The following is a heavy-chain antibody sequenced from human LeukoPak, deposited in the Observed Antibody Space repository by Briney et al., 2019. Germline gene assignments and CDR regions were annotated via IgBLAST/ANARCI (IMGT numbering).Heavy chain of an antibody. CDR2: ISSSATTI. CDR1: GLTLSSSE. V-gene: IGHV3-48*03. CDR3: ARDRGTNGRVYWYFDL. J-gene: IGHJ2*01. Sequence: GGSLTLPCAASGLTLSSSEMNGAREPPGEGLECVSFISSSATTIYYADSVKGRFTISRDDAKNSLYLQMNSLRAEDTAFYYCARDRGTNGRVYWYFDLWGRGTLVTVSS. D-gene: IGHD2-8*01.